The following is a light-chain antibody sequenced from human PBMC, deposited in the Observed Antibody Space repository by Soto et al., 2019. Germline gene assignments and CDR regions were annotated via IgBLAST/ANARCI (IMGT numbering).Light chain of an antibody. CDR2: AAS. V-gene: IGKV1-39*01. CDR3: QQSDRTPPT. Sequence: DIPMTQSPSSMSASVGDRVTITCRASQSIGSYLNWYQQIPGKAPKLLIYAASSLQSGVPSRLSGSGSGTDFTLTISSLQPEDFATYYCQQSDRTPPTFGQGTKVEIK. J-gene: IGKJ1*01. CDR1: QSIGSY.